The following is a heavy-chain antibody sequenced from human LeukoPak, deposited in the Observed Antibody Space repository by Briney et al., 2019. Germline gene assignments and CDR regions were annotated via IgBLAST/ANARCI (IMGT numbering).Heavy chain of an antibody. CDR1: RFTFSSYG. D-gene: IGHD4-11*01. CDR3: AKDSTVIPFDY. J-gene: IGHJ4*02. V-gene: IGHV3-30*18. Sequence: GSLRLSCAASRFTFSSYGMHWVRQAPGKGLEWVAVISYDGSNKYYADSEKGRFTISRDNSKNTLYLQMNSLRAEDTAVYYCAKDSTVIPFDYWGQGTLVTVSS. CDR2: ISYDGSNK.